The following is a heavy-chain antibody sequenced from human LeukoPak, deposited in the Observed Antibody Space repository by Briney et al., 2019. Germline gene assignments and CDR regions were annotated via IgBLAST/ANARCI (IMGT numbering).Heavy chain of an antibody. CDR3: ATCSGGRCYSKGFDY. CDR2: ISTDRSET. Sequence: PGGSLRLSCAASGFSFSSYWMHCVRQAPGKGLVWVSCISTDRSETRYADSVKGRSTISRDNAKNTLYLQMNSLTAEDTAVYYCATCSGGRCYSKGFDYWGQGTLVTVSS. V-gene: IGHV3-74*01. J-gene: IGHJ4*02. CDR1: GFSFSSYW. D-gene: IGHD2-15*01.